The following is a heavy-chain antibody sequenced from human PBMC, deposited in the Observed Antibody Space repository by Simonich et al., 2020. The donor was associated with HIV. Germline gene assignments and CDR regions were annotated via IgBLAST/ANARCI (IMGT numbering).Heavy chain of an antibody. D-gene: IGHD2-15*01. V-gene: IGHV4-34*01. CDR1: GGSFSGYY. J-gene: IGHJ5*02. Sequence: QVQLQQWGAGPLKPSETLSLTCAVYGGSFSGYYWSWIRQPPGKGLEWIGEINHSGRTNYNPALKSRVTISVDTSKNQFSLKLSSVTAADTAVYYCASHYGGNHLNWFDPWGQGTLVTVSS. CDR2: INHSGRT. CDR3: ASHYGGNHLNWFDP.